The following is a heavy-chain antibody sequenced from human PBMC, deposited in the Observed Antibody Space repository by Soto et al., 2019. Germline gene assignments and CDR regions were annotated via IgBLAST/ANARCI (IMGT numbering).Heavy chain of an antibody. J-gene: IGHJ4*02. CDR2: ISAYNGNT. V-gene: IGHV1-18*01. D-gene: IGHD3-10*01. CDR1: GYTFTSYG. Sequence: QVQLVQSGAEVKKPGASVKVSCKASGYTFTSYGISWVRQAPGQGLEWMGWISAYNGNTNYAQKLQGRVTMTTDTSTRTAYMERRSLRSDDTAVYYCARVYRITMVRGELSEYWGQGTLVTFSS. CDR3: ARVYRITMVRGELSEY.